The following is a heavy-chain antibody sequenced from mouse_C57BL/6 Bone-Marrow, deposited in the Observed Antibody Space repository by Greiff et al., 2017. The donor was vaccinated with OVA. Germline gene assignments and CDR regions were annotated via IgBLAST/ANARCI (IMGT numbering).Heavy chain of an antibody. CDR3: ARCNGSSSAWFAY. Sequence: QVQLKESGPGLVQPSQSLSITCTVSGFSLTSYGVHWVRQSPGKGLEGLGVIWSGGSTDYNAAFISRLSISKDNSKSQVFFKMNSLQADDTAIYYCARCNGSSSAWFAYWGQGTLVTVSA. CDR1: GFSLTSYG. V-gene: IGHV2-2*01. J-gene: IGHJ3*01. D-gene: IGHD1-1*01. CDR2: IWSGGST.